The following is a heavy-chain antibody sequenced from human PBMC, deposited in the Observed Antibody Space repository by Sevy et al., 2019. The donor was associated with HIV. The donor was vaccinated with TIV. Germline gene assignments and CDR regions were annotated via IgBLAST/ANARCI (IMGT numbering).Heavy chain of an antibody. J-gene: IGHJ4*02. CDR3: ARAIAAAAGF. CDR1: GFTLDAYW. CDR2: INQDGSTK. Sequence: GGSLRLSCAASGFTLDAYWMHWVRQAPGKGLGWLANINQDGSTKYYAASVKGRFTISRDNAKNLVYLQMNSMGPEDTGLYYCARAIAAAAGFWGQGTLVTVSS. D-gene: IGHD6-13*01. V-gene: IGHV3-7*01.